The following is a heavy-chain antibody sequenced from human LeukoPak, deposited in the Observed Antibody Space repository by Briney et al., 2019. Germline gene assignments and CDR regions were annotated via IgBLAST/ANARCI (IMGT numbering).Heavy chain of an antibody. V-gene: IGHV4-30-4*01. CDR1: DGSISSGDYY. J-gene: IGHJ3*02. D-gene: IGHD6-19*01. Sequence: SETLSLTCTVSDGSISSGDYYWSWIRQPPGKGLEWIGYIYYSGSTYYNPSLKSRVTISVDTSKNQFSLKLSSVTAADTAVYYCARARYSSGWYGGVRAFDIWGQGTMVTVSS. CDR3: ARARYSSGWYGGVRAFDI. CDR2: IYYSGST.